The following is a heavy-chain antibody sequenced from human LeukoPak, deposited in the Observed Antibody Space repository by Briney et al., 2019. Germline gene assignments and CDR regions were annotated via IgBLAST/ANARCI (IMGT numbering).Heavy chain of an antibody. CDR2: INPSGGGT. V-gene: IGHV1-46*01. D-gene: IGHD6-19*01. Sequence: EASVRVSCKASGYTFTSYYMHWVRQAPGQGLEWMGIINPSGGGTSYAQKFQGRVTMTRDTSTSTVYMELSSLRSEDTAVYYCARGYSSGWYFDYWGQGTLVTVSS. CDR1: GYTFTSYY. J-gene: IGHJ4*02. CDR3: ARGYSSGWYFDY.